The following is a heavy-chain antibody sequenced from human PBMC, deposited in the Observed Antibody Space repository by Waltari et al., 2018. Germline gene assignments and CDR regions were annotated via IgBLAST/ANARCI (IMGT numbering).Heavy chain of an antibody. CDR1: GGSISSSSYY. CDR2: IYYSGST. V-gene: IGHV4-39*07. CDR3: ARVKVVVAATFGDAFDI. J-gene: IGHJ3*02. Sequence: QLQLQESGPGLVKPSETLSPTCTVAGGSISSSSYYRGWTPQPPGKGLEWIGSIYYSGSTYYNPSLKSRVTISVDTSKNQFSLKLSSVTAADTAVYYCARVKVVVAATFGDAFDIWGQGTMVTVSS. D-gene: IGHD2-15*01.